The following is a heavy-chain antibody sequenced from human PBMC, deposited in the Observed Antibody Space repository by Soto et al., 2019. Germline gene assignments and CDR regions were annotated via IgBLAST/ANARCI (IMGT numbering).Heavy chain of an antibody. V-gene: IGHV2-5*01. CDR3: AHTLWSDKSFDF. D-gene: IGHD3-3*01. CDR1: GFSLSTSGVG. J-gene: IGHJ4*01. CDR2: IYWHDDK. Sequence: SGPTLVNPAQTLTLTCTFSGFSLSTSGVGVGWIRQPPGKALEWLALIYWHDDKRYSPALKSRLTITKDTSKNQVVLTVTNVDPVDTATYYCAHTLWSDKSFDFWGHGTLVTVSS.